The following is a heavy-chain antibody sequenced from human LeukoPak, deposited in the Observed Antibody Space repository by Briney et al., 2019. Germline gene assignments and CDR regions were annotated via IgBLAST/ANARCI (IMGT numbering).Heavy chain of an antibody. J-gene: IGHJ4*02. CDR1: GFTFSGSA. CDR2: IRSKANSYAT. V-gene: IGHV3-73*01. CDR3: TTRLAAADY. Sequence: GGSLRLSCAASGFTFSGSAMHWVRQASGKGLEWDGRIRSKANSYATAYAASVKGRFTISRDDSKNTAYLQMNSLKTEDTAVYYCTTRLAAADYWGQGTLVTVSS. D-gene: IGHD6-13*01.